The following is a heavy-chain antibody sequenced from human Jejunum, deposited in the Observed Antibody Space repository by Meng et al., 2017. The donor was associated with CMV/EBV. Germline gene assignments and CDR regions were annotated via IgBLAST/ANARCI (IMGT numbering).Heavy chain of an antibody. J-gene: IGHJ5*02. CDR1: DDSITNNNG. Sequence: SDDSITNNNGWTWGRQSPGKGLEWIGEVYHSGTTNYNPSLKSRVTISVDKSKNQFFLQMTSLTAADTAVYYCARKISSGYYLNWFDPWGRGTLVTVSS. V-gene: IGHV4-4*02. D-gene: IGHD3-22*01. CDR3: ARKISSGYYLNWFDP. CDR2: VYHSGTT.